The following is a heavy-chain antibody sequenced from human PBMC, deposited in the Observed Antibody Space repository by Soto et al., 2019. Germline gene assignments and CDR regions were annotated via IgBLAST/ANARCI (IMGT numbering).Heavy chain of an antibody. V-gene: IGHV2-5*02. CDR3: AHGSGWLFDY. J-gene: IGHJ4*02. Sequence: QITLKESGPTLVKPTQTLTLTCTFSGFSLSTRDVGVGWIRQPPGKALEWLALLYWDDDNPYSPSLRRRLTLTKDTSKNQLVLTMTNMDPVDTATYYCAHGSGWLFDYWGPGTLVTVSS. CDR2: LYWDDDN. CDR1: GFSLSTRDVG. D-gene: IGHD6-19*01.